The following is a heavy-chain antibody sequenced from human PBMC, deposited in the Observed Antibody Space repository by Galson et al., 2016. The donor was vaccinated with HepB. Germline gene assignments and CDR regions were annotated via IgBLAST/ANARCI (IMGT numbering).Heavy chain of an antibody. V-gene: IGHV3-13*01. D-gene: IGHD4/OR15-4a*01. Sequence: SLRLSCAASGFTFSIHDMHWVRQAPGKGLEWVSAIETAGDTYYADSAKGRFTISRENAKNSLYLQMNSLRAGDTAVYYCARGKSLLTMPWNYGLDVWGKGTTVSISS. CDR3: ARGKSLLTMPWNYGLDV. CDR2: IETAGDT. CDR1: GFTFSIHD. J-gene: IGHJ6*04.